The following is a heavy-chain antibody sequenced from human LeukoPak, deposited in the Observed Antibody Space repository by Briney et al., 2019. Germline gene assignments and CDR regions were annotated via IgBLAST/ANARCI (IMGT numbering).Heavy chain of an antibody. Sequence: GGSLRLSCAASGFTFSSYSMNWVRQAPGKGLEWVSSISSSSSYIYYADSVKGRFTISRDNAKNSLYLQMNSLRAEDTAVYYCARVQWELLYPDYWGQGTLVTVSS. V-gene: IGHV3-21*01. D-gene: IGHD1-26*01. J-gene: IGHJ4*02. CDR2: ISSSSSYI. CDR1: GFTFSSYS. CDR3: ARVQWELLYPDY.